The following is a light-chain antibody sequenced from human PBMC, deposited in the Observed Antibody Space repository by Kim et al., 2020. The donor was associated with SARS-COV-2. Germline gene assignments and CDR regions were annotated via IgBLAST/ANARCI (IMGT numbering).Light chain of an antibody. J-gene: IGKJ4*01. Sequence: PASSSCRSSQSLLNSKGYNYLDWYLQKPGQSPQLLIYLGSNRASGVPDRFSGSGSGTDFTLKISRVEAEDVGVYYCMQALQTPLTFGGGTKVDIK. CDR3: MQALQTPLT. CDR1: QSLLNSKGYNY. V-gene: IGKV2-28*01. CDR2: LGS.